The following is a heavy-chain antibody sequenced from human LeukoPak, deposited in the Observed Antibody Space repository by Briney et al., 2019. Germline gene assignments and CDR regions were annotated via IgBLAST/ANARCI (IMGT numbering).Heavy chain of an antibody. J-gene: IGHJ4*02. CDR1: GYTFTGYY. CDR2: TYPNSGGT. V-gene: IGHV1-2*02. Sequence: ASVKVSCKASGYTFTGYYMHWVRQAPGQGLEWMGWTYPNSGGTNYAQKFQGRVTVTRDTSISTAYMQLSRLRSDDTAVYYCATGRGHSYGFDYWGQGTLVTVSS. D-gene: IGHD5-18*01. CDR3: ATGRGHSYGFDY.